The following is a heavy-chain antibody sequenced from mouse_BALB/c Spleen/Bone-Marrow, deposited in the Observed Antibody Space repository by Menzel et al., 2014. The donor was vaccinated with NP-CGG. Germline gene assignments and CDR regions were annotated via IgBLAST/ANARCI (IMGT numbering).Heavy chain of an antibody. CDR3: ARDDYGY. J-gene: IGHJ3*01. CDR1: GYAFTSYW. V-gene: IGHV1S56*01. Sequence: VQLQQSGAELVKPGASVKLSCKASGYAFTSYWMHWVKQRPGQGLEWIGWIYPGDGTTKYNEKFKGKTTLTADKSSSTVYMLLSSLTSEDSAIYFCARDDYGYWGQGTLVTVSA. D-gene: IGHD2-4*01. CDR2: IYPGDGTT.